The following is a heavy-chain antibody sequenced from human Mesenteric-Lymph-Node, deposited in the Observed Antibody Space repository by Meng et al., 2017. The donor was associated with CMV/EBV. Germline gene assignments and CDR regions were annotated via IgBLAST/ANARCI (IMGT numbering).Heavy chain of an antibody. CDR1: GFNFKDYY. D-gene: IGHD3-3*01. J-gene: IGHJ3*02. Sequence: GGSLRLSCTASGFNFKDYYMSWIRRAPGRGLEWISYTGVSGSTLYYADSVKGRFTLSRDNAKNSLYLQMNSLRAEDTAVYYCTRDPFFGAYDIWGQGTMVTVSS. CDR3: TRDPFFGAYDI. V-gene: IGHV3-11*04. CDR2: TGVSGSTL.